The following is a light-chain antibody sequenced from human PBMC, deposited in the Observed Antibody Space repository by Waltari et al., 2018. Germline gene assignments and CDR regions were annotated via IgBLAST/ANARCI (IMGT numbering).Light chain of an antibody. Sequence: EIVLTQSPGTLSLSPGERATLSCRASPSVTRNYLAWYQQKPGQAPRLLICDAFSRATGVPDRFSGSGSGTDFTLTIARLEPEDSAVYYCQQYGGSPLTFGGGTKVEI. J-gene: IGKJ4*01. V-gene: IGKV3-20*01. CDR3: QQYGGSPLT. CDR2: DAF. CDR1: PSVTRNY.